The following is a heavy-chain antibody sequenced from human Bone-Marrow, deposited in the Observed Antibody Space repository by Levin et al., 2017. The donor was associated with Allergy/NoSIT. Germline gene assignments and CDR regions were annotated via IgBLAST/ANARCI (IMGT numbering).Heavy chain of an antibody. CDR1: GFTFSRHW. CDR3: ARTDGSDYGYFDY. CDR2: INQAGSDK. D-gene: IGHD4/OR15-4a*01. Sequence: GASVKVSCAGSGFTFSRHWMSWVRLAPGKGLEWVANINQAGSDKKYLDSVKGRFTISRDNAKNSLYLQMNSLRVEDTAVYYCARTDGSDYGYFDYWGQGTLVTVSS. J-gene: IGHJ4*02. V-gene: IGHV3-7*01.